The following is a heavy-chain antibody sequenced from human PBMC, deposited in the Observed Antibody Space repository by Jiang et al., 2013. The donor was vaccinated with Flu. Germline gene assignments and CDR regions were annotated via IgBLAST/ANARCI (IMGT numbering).Heavy chain of an antibody. J-gene: IGHJ4*02. CDR2: IYYSGST. CDR3: VRGWGYLDY. CDR1: GGSISTYY. D-gene: IGHD7-27*01. Sequence: GPGLVKPSETLSLTCTVSGGSISTYYWSWIRQPPGKGLEWIGFIYYSGSTNYNPSLKSRVTISVNTSKKQFSLKLSSVTAADTAIYYCVRGWGYLDYWGQGLLVTVSS. V-gene: IGHV4-59*08.